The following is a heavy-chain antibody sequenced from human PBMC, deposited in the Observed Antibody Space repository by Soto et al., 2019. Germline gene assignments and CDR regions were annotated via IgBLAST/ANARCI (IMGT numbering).Heavy chain of an antibody. J-gene: IGHJ3*02. D-gene: IGHD3-10*01. CDR3: ARVKSPVLWFGELLYNSASDAFDI. CDR1: GYTFTSYD. Sequence: ASVKVSCKASGYTFTSYDINWVRQATGQGLEWMGWMNPNSGNTGYAQKFQGRVTMTRNTSISTDYMELSSLRSEDTAVYYCARVKSPVLWFGELLYNSASDAFDIWGQGTMVTVSS. V-gene: IGHV1-8*01. CDR2: MNPNSGNT.